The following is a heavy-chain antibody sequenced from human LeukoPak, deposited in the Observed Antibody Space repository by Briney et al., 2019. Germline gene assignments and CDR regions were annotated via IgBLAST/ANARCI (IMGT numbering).Heavy chain of an antibody. CDR2: IYYSGST. CDR1: GGFISSYY. J-gene: IGHJ4*02. D-gene: IGHD3-22*01. CDR3: ARVPYYYDSSGHSKPTGPIFDY. Sequence: SETLSLTCTVSGGFISSYYWSWIRQPPGKGLEWIGYIYYSGSTSYNPSLKSRVTISVDTSKNQFSLKLSSVTAADTAVYYCARVPYYYDSSGHSKPTGPIFDYWGQGTLVTVSS. V-gene: IGHV4-59*01.